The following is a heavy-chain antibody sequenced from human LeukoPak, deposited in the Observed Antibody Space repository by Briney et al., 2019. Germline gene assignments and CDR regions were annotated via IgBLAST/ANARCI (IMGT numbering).Heavy chain of an antibody. CDR2: INPNSGGT. J-gene: IGHJ4*02. D-gene: IGHD6-13*01. CDR1: GYTFTGYY. Sequence: GASVKVSCKASGYTFTGYYMHWVRQAPGQGLEWMGWINPNSGGTNYAQKFQGRVTMTRDTSISTAYMELSRLRSDDTAVYYCARTLYIAAAPGGFDYWGQGTLVAVSS. V-gene: IGHV1-2*02. CDR3: ARTLYIAAAPGGFDY.